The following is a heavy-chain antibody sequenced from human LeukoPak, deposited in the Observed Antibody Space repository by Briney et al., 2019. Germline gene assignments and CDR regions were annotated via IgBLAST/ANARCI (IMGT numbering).Heavy chain of an antibody. Sequence: SQTLSLTCTLSGGSVSSSTYYWGWLRHPPGKGLEWIGTLYYSGSTSDNPSLKSRVTISVDTSKNQFSLKLSSVTAADTAVYYCATLDPQWLITNWGQGTLVTVSS. CDR3: ATLDPQWLITN. J-gene: IGHJ4*02. V-gene: IGHV4-39*01. CDR2: LYYSGST. CDR1: GGSVSSSTYY. D-gene: IGHD6-19*01.